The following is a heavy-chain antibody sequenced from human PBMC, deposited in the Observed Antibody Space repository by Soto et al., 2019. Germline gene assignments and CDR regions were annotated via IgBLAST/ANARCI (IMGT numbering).Heavy chain of an antibody. D-gene: IGHD3-3*01. CDR3: AAGGEVGVAGSAAFDM. CDR2: INPGSGAA. CDR1: GYTVTTHY. V-gene: IGHV1-46*01. Sequence: QVQLVHSGAEVKKPGASVKISCTASGYTVTTHYMHWVRQAPGRGLEWMGAINPGSGAAKYTQTLQARVSMTSDTSTSTVYTEMSAMRSEVTGVFYCAAGGEVGVAGSAAFDMWGQGTRVTVSS. J-gene: IGHJ3*02.